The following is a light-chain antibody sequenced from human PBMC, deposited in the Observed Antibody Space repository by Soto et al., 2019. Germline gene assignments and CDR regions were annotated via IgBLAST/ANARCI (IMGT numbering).Light chain of an antibody. CDR3: QQCYSTPMYT. CDR2: AAS. V-gene: IGKV1-39*01. J-gene: IGKJ2*01. Sequence: DIQMTQSPSSLSASVGDRVTITCRASQSISSYLNWYQQKPGKAPKLLIYAASSLQSGVPSRFSGSGSGTDFSLTIRSLQPEDFATYYCQQCYSTPMYTFGEGTKLEIK. CDR1: QSISSY.